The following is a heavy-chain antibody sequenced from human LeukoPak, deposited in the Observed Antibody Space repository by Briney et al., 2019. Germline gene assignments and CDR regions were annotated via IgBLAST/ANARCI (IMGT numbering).Heavy chain of an antibody. V-gene: IGHV3-74*01. Sequence: GGSLRLSCAASRFTLSSYWMHWVRQAPGKGLVWISHINTDGSSTNYADSVKDRFTISRDNPVNTVYVQMNHRRAEDTAVYYCASRTGVYWRRGTLVSVCS. D-gene: IGHD1-14*01. CDR3: ASRTGVY. J-gene: IGHJ4*02. CDR2: INTDGSST. CDR1: RFTLSSYW.